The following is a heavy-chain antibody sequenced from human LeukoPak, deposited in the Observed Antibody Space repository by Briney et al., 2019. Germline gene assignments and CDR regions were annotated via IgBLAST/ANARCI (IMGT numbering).Heavy chain of an antibody. CDR3: ARDDSRGYYAFDI. CDR1: GFTFSSYW. V-gene: IGHV3-7*01. D-gene: IGHD3-22*01. CDR2: IKQDGSEE. J-gene: IGHJ3*02. Sequence: GGSLRLSCEGYGFTFSSYWMSWVRQAPGKGLEWVANIKQDGSEEYYVDSVKGRFTISRDNAKNSLYLQMNSLRAEDTAVYYCARDDSRGYYAFDIWGQGTMVSVSS.